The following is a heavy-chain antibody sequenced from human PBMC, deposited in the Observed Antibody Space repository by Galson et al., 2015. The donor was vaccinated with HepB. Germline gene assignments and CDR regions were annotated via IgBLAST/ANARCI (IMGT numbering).Heavy chain of an antibody. CDR3: AREGSTGYISGWYAADAYDI. CDR1: GFTFSSYW. V-gene: IGHV3-7*03. J-gene: IGHJ3*02. Sequence: SLRLSCAASGFTFSSYWMSWVRQAPGKGLEWVANIKQDGSEKYYVDSVKGRFTISRDNAKKSLYLQMSSLRAEDTAVYYCAREGSTGYISGWYAADAYDIWGQGTAVTVSS. CDR2: IKQDGSEK. D-gene: IGHD6-19*01.